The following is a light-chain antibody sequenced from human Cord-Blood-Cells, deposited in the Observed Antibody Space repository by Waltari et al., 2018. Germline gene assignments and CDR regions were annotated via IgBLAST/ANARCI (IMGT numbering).Light chain of an antibody. J-gene: IGLJ3*02. CDR3: SSYTSSSTNWV. Sequence: QSALTQPPSVSGSPGQSITLPCTGTSNHVGGYNDVSWYQQYPGKAPKHIIYDVSNRPSWVSNRFSGSKSGNTASLTISGLQAEDEADYYCSSYTSSSTNWVFGGGTKLTVL. CDR2: DVS. CDR1: SNHVGGYND. V-gene: IGLV2-14*03.